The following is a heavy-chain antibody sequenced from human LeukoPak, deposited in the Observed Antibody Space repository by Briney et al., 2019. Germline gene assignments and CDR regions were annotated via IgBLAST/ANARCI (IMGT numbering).Heavy chain of an antibody. CDR3: ARKVGYGGNSGYFDY. CDR1: GYTFTSYG. Sequence: ASVKVSCKASGYTFTSYGISWVRQAPGQGLEWMGWISAYNGNTNYAQKLQGRVTMTTDTSTSRAYMELRSLRSDDTAVYYCARKVGYGGNSGYFDYWGQGTLVTVSS. D-gene: IGHD4-23*01. CDR2: ISAYNGNT. V-gene: IGHV1-18*01. J-gene: IGHJ4*02.